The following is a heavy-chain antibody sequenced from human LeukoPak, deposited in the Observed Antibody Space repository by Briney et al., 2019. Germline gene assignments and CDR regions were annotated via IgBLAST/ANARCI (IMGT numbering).Heavy chain of an antibody. Sequence: ASVKVSCKASGYTFTSYYMHWVRQAPGQGLEWMGLINPTGGSTGYAQKFQGRVTMTRDMSTSTDYMELSSLRSEDTAIYYCARGGYYGSGNDFRFDSWGQGTLVTVSS. V-gene: IGHV1-46*01. J-gene: IGHJ5*01. CDR2: INPTGGST. CDR3: ARGGYYGSGNDFRFDS. CDR1: GYTFTSYY. D-gene: IGHD3-10*01.